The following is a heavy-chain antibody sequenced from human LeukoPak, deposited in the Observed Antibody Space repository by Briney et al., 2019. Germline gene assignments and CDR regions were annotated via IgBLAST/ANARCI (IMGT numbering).Heavy chain of an antibody. Sequence: SETLSLTCAVYGGSFSGYYWSWIRQPPGKGLEWIGEINHSGSTNYNPSLKSRVTLSVDTSKNRFSLKLSSVTAADTAVYYCARGHGYCGGDCRAEWFDPWGQGTLVTVSS. CDR3: ARGHGYCGGDCRAEWFDP. V-gene: IGHV4-34*01. CDR1: GGSFSGYY. J-gene: IGHJ5*02. D-gene: IGHD2-21*02. CDR2: INHSGST.